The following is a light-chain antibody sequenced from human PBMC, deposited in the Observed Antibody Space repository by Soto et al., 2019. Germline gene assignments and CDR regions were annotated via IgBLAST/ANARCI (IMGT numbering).Light chain of an antibody. CDR3: QQSYTTPWT. CDR1: QSISSH. Sequence: DMQMTQSPSSLSASVRDRVTITCRASQSISSHLNWYQQKPGKAPKLLIYAASSLQSGVPSGFSGSGSGTDFTLTISSLQPEDFATCYCQQSYTTPWTFGQGTEVEIK. CDR2: AAS. J-gene: IGKJ1*01. V-gene: IGKV1-39*01.